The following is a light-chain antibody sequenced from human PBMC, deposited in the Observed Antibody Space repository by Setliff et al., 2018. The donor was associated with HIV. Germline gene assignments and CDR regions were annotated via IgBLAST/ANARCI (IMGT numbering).Light chain of an antibody. CDR3: AAWDDSLSGHVV. J-gene: IGLJ2*01. V-gene: IGLV1-47*01. CDR1: SSNIGSNY. Sequence: ALTQPPSASGTPGQRVTISCSGSSSNIGSNYVYWYQQLPRTAPKVLIYRNNQRPSGVPDRFSGSKSGTSASLAISGLRSEDEADYYCAAWDDSLSGHVVFGGGTQLTV. CDR2: RNN.